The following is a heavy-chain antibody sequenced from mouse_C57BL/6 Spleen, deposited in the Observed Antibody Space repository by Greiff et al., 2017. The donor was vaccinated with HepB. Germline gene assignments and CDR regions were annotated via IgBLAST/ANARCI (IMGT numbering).Heavy chain of an antibody. CDR3: ARGVGSRAVVYYFDY. D-gene: IGHD1-1*01. Sequence: EVKLVESGGGLVKPGGSLKLSCAASGFTFSDYGMHWVRQAPEKGLEWVAYISSGSSTIYYADTVKGRFTISRDNAKNTLFLQMTSLRSEDTAMYYCARGVGSRAVVYYFDYWGQGTTLTVSS. V-gene: IGHV5-17*01. CDR1: GFTFSDYG. CDR2: ISSGSSTI. J-gene: IGHJ2*01.